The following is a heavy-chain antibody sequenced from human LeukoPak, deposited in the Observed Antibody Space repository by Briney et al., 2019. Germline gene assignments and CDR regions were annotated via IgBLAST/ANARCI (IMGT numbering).Heavy chain of an antibody. D-gene: IGHD5-12*01. CDR2: MNPNSGNT. Sequence: ASVKVSCKASGYTFTSYDINWVRQATGQGLEWMGWMNPNSGNTGYAQKFQGRVTMTRNTSISTAYMELSSLRSEDTAVYYCARDMFWDSGYDLEDDAFDIWGQGTMVTVSS. J-gene: IGHJ3*02. CDR1: GYTFTSYD. CDR3: ARDMFWDSGYDLEDDAFDI. V-gene: IGHV1-8*01.